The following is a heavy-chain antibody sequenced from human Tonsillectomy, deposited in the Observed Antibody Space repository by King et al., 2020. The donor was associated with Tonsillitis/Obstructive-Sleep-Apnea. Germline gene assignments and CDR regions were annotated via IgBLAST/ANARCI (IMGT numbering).Heavy chain of an antibody. CDR3: ARKYRRYFDY. D-gene: IGHD3-16*02. CDR1: KFSFSSYA. CDR2: ISYDGGNK. J-gene: IGHJ4*02. V-gene: IGHV3-30*04. Sequence: QVQLVESGGGVVQPGKSLRLSCTASKFSFSSYAMHWVRQAPGEGLEWVAFISYDGGNKYHADSVKGRFTISRDNSKNTLYLQMNSLRAGDTAVYFCARKYRRYFDYWGQGTLVTVSS.